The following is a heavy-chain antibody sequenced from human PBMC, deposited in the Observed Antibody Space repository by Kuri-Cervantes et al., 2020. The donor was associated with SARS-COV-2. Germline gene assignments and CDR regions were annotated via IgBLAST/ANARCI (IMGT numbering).Heavy chain of an antibody. CDR2: IIPIFGTA. CDR1: GGTFSSYA. J-gene: IGHJ6*02. V-gene: IGHV1-69*13. Sequence: SVKVSCKASGGTFSSYAISWVRQAPGQGLEWMGGIIPIFGTANYAQKFQGRVTITADESTSTAYMELSSLRSEDTAVYYCARDNPGEVRYFDWFRGSYYYYGMDVWGQGTTVTVSS. CDR3: ARDNPGEVRYFDWFRGSYYYYGMDV. D-gene: IGHD3-9*01.